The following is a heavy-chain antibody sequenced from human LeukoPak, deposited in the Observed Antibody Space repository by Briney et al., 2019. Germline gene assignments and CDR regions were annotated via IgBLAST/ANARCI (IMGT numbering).Heavy chain of an antibody. CDR3: VKLSGGSGSSFGFDY. CDR2: ISASGSAT. J-gene: IGHJ4*02. D-gene: IGHD6-13*01. Sequence: GGSLRLSCAASGFIFSNYGMNWVRQAPGKGLEWVAAISASGSATSYADSVRGRFTISRDNSKSTTYLQMNSLRAEDTAVYCCVKLSGGSGSSFGFDYWGLGTLVTGSS. V-gene: IGHV3-23*01. CDR1: GFIFSNYG.